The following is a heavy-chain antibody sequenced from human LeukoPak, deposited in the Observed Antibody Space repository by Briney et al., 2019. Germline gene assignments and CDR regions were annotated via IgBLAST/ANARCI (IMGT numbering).Heavy chain of an antibody. D-gene: IGHD1-1*01. CDR3: ARESRLERRAFDI. Sequence: PKGSLRLSCAASGFTFSSYSMNWVRQAPGKGLEWVSSISSSSSSSYIYYADSVKGRFTISRDNAKNSLYLQMNSLRAEDTAVYYCARESRLERRAFDIWGQGTMVTVSS. J-gene: IGHJ3*02. CDR1: GFTFSSYS. V-gene: IGHV3-21*01. CDR2: ISSSSSSSYI.